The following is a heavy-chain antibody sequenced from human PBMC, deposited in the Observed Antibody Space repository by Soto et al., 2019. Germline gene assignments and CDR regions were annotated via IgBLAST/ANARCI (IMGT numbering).Heavy chain of an antibody. V-gene: IGHV3-15*01. D-gene: IGHD2-15*01. CDR2: IKSKTDGGTT. CDR3: TTLVVVAATPPYYYYYYMDV. J-gene: IGHJ6*03. Sequence: GGSLRLSCAASGLTFSNAWMSWVRQAPGKGLEWVGRIKSKTDGGTTDYAAPVKGRFTISRDDSKNTLYLQMNSLKTEDTAVYYCTTLVVVAATPPYYYYYYMDVWGKGTTVTVSS. CDR1: GLTFSNAW.